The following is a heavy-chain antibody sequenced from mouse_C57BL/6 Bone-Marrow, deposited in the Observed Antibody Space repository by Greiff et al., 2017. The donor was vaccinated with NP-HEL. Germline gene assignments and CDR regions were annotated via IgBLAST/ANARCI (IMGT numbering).Heavy chain of an antibody. CDR3: ARGNYDYYGRGDAMDY. CDR2: ISNLAYSI. D-gene: IGHD1-1*01. V-gene: IGHV5-15*01. J-gene: IGHJ4*01. CDR1: GFTFSDYG. Sequence: EVKLQESGGGLVQPGGSLKLSCAASGFTFSDYGMAWVRQAPRKGPEWVAFISNLAYSIYYADTVTGRFTIARENAKNTLYLEMSSLRSEDTAMYYCARGNYDYYGRGDAMDYWGQGTSVTVSS.